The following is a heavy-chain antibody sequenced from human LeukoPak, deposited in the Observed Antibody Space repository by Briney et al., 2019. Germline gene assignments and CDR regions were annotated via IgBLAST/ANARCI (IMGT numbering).Heavy chain of an antibody. CDR3: ARDRSGYSGYELDY. D-gene: IGHD5-12*01. V-gene: IGHV1-2*02. CDR2: INPNSGGT. Sequence: ASVKVSCKASGYTFTGYYMHWVRQAPGQGLEWMGWINPNSGGTNYAQKFQGRVTMTRDTSISTAYMELSRLRSDDTAVYYCARDRSGYSGYELDYWGQGTLVTVSS. J-gene: IGHJ4*02. CDR1: GYTFTGYY.